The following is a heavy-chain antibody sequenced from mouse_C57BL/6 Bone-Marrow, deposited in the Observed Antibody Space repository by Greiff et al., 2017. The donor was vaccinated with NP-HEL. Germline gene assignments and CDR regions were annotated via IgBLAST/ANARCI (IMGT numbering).Heavy chain of an antibody. D-gene: IGHD1-1*01. CDR2: IRNKANGYTT. V-gene: IGHV7-3*01. CDR1: GFTFTDYY. CDR3: ARYIYYGSSWYFDV. Sequence: MLVESGGGSAPPFFSLLLSFSSSGFTFTDYYMSWVRQPPGKALEWLGFIRNKANGYTTEYSASVKGRFTISRDNSQSILYLQMNALRAEDSATYYCARYIYYGSSWYFDVWGTGTTVTVSS. J-gene: IGHJ1*03.